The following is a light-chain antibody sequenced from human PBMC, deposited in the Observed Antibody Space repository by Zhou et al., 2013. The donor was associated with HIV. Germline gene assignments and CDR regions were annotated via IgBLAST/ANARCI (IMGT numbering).Light chain of an antibody. CDR2: GAS. J-gene: IGKJ1*01. CDR1: QSFGSRY. CDR3: QQYSSAPPT. Sequence: EIVLTQSPGTLSLSPGERATLSCRASQSFGSRYLTWYQQKPGQAPRLLIYGASRRATGIPDRFSGSGSGTDFTLTISRLEPEDFAVYYCQQYSSAPPTFGQGTKVQVK. V-gene: IGKV3-20*01.